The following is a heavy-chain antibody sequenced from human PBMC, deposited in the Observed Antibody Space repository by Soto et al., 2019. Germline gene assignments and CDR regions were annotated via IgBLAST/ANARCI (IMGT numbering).Heavy chain of an antibody. V-gene: IGHV5-10-1*01. D-gene: IGHD3-3*01. J-gene: IGHJ6*02. CDR2: IDPSDSYT. Sequence: PGESLKISCKGSGYSFTSYWISWVRQMPGKGLEWMGRIDPSDSYTNYSPSFQGHVTISADKSISTAYLQWSSLKASDTAMYYCASSGFWSGYYDYGMDVWGQGTTVTV. CDR3: ASSGFWSGYYDYGMDV. CDR1: GYSFTSYW.